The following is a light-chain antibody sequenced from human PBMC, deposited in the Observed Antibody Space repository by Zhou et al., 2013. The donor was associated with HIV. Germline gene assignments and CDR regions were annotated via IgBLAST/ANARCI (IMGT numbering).Light chain of an antibody. CDR3: QQFNSYPRT. J-gene: IGKJ2*01. Sequence: DIQMTQSPSSLSASVGDRVTITCRASQGIRNSLAWYQQKQGKAPKLLLYAASRLESGVPSRFSGSGSGTDYTLTISSLQPEDFATYYCQQFNSYPRTFGQGTKLEIK. V-gene: IGKV1-NL1*01. CDR2: AAS. CDR1: QGIRNS.